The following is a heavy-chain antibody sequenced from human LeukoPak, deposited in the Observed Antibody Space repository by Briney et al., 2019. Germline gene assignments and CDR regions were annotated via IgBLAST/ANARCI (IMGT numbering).Heavy chain of an antibody. CDR2: LFYGGRA. CDR1: GGSVTNTFSS. CDR3: ARHQGYDDKSDHYRAYDH. D-gene: IGHD4-17*01. J-gene: IGHJ4*02. Sequence: PSESLSLTCSVSGGSVTNTFSSWVWIRQPPGQCLGWIGSLFYGGRATYNPSLRSRVPISVTTPKNQVSLRLTFVTAADTAVYFCARHQGYDDKSDHYRAYDHGGPGTLVIVSS. V-gene: IGHV4-39*01.